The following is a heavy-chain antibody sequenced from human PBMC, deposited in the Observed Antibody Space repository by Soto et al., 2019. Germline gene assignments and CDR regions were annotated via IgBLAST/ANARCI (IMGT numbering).Heavy chain of an antibody. D-gene: IGHD1-26*01. CDR3: AKGVGATPFYGMDV. J-gene: IGHJ6*02. CDR1: GFTFDDYA. V-gene: IGHV3-9*01. Sequence: EVQLVESGGGLVQPGRSLRLSCAASGFTFDDYAMHWVRQAPGKGLEWVSGISWNSGSIGYADSVKGRFTISRDNAKNSLYLQMNSLRAGDTALYYWAKGVGATPFYGMDVWGQGTTVTVSS. CDR2: ISWNSGSI.